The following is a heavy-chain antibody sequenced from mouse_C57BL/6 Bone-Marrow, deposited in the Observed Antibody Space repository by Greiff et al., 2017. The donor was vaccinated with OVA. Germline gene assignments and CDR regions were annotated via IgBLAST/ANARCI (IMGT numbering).Heavy chain of an antibody. CDR1: GFTFSSYA. CDR3: ARDAGLTTVVGKDYAMDY. CDR2: ISDGGSYT. Sequence: EVKVVESGGGLVKPGGSLKLSCAASGFTFSSYAMSWVRQTPEKRLEWVATISDGGSYTYYPDNVKGRFTISRDNAKNNLYLQMSHLKSEDTAMYYCARDAGLTTVVGKDYAMDYWGQGTSVTVSS. V-gene: IGHV5-4*01. D-gene: IGHD1-1*01. J-gene: IGHJ4*01.